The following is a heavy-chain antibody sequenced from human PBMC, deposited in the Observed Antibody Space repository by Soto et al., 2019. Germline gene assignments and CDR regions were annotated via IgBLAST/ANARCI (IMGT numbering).Heavy chain of an antibody. CDR3: AREIPFDQLLSGDYYYYMDV. D-gene: IGHD2-2*01. J-gene: IGHJ6*03. CDR1: GYTFTSYY. V-gene: IGHV1-46*01. Sequence: ASVKVSCKASGYTFTSYYMHWVRQAPGQGLEWMGIINPSGGSTSYAQKFQGRVTMTTDKSTSTVYMELSSLRSEDTAVYYCAREIPFDQLLSGDYYYYMDVWGKGTTVTVSS. CDR2: INPSGGST.